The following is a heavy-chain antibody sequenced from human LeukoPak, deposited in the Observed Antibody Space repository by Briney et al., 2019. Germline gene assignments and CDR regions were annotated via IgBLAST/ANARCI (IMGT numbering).Heavy chain of an antibody. V-gene: IGHV1-18*01. CDR2: ISAYNGNT. CDR1: GYTFTSYG. Sequence: ASVKVSCKASGYTFTSYGISWVRQAPGQGLEWMGWISAYNGNTNYAQKLQGRVTMTTDTSTSTAYMELRSLGSDDTAVYYCARVLYDSSGYYYYYYGMDVWGQGTTVTVSS. CDR3: ARVLYDSSGYYYYYYGMDV. D-gene: IGHD3-22*01. J-gene: IGHJ6*02.